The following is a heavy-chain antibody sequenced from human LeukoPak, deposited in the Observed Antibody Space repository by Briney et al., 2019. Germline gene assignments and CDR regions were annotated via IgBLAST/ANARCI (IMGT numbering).Heavy chain of an antibody. Sequence: GGSLRLSCAASGFTFSNYAMNWVRQTPGKGLEWVSSATGSSGGGGTYYADSVKGRFTISRDSSKSTLFLQMNSLRVEDTAVYYCAKGTMGYCSGAICYPFDIWGQGTVVTVSS. D-gene: IGHD2-15*01. CDR3: AKGTMGYCSGAICYPFDI. J-gene: IGHJ3*02. V-gene: IGHV3-23*01. CDR2: ATGSSGGGGT. CDR1: GFTFSNYA.